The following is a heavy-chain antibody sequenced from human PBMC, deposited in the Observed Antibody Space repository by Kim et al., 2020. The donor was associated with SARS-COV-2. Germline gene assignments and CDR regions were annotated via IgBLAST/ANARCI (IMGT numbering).Heavy chain of an antibody. J-gene: IGHJ4*02. CDR1: GGSIDSDSYY. V-gene: IGHV4-39*01. CDR2: IYYTGTT. Sequence: SETLSLTCTVSGGSIDSDSYYWAWLRQPPEKGLEWIGNIYYTGTTNYKPTLKSRVIISEDRTRNQFSLELKSVTAADTAVYFCARQQFATSPEDFWGPGALVTVSS. CDR3: ARQQFATSPEDF. D-gene: IGHD2-2*01.